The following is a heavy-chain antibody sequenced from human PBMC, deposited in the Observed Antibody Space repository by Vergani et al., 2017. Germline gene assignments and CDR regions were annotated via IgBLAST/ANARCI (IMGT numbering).Heavy chain of an antibody. CDR3: ARDNYYDSSGYLTLGY. CDR1: GGSISSGGYY. Sequence: QVQLQESGPGLVKPSQTLSLPCTVSGGSISSGGYYWSWIRQPPGKGLEWIGYIYYSGSTYYNPSLKSRVTISVDTSKNQFSLKLSSVTAADTAVYYCARDNYYDSSGYLTLGYWGQGTLVTVSS. D-gene: IGHD3-22*01. CDR2: IYYSGST. J-gene: IGHJ4*02. V-gene: IGHV4-30-4*01.